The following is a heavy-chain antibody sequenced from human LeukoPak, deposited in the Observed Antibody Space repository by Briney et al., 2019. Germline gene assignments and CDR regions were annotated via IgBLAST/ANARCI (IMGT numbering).Heavy chain of an antibody. J-gene: IGHJ6*02. CDR3: ARESRPPYYDILAPRFYYYGMDV. V-gene: IGHV1-2*06. CDR2: INPNSGGT. D-gene: IGHD3-9*01. Sequence: GASVKVSCKASGYTLTDYYMHWVRQAPGQGLEWMGRINPNSGGTNYAQKFQGRVTMTRDTSISTVYMELSRLRSDDTAVYYCARESRPPYYDILAPRFYYYGMDVWGQGTTVTVSS. CDR1: GYTLTDYY.